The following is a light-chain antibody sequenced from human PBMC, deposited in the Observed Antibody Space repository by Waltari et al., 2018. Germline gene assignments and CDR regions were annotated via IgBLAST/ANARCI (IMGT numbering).Light chain of an antibody. CDR2: EDD. CDR1: KLGDKY. J-gene: IGLJ2*01. V-gene: IGLV3-1*01. Sequence: SYELTQPPSLSVSPGQTATITCSGDKLGDKYACWYQQKPGQSPLLVIYEDDKRPSGIPERVSGSNAGNTATLTISGTQATDEADYYCQAWDFSIVAFGGGTKLTVL. CDR3: QAWDFSIVA.